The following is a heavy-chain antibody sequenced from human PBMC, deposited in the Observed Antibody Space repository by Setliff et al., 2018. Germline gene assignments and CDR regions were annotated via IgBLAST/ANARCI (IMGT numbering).Heavy chain of an antibody. Sequence: SETLSLTCAVSGYSISSGYNWGWIRQPPGKGLEWIASIYYRGSTSYNSSLKSRVSISVDTSKNQFSLNLNSVTAADTAVYYCATLTGDRGVDYWGQGRLVTGSS. CDR1: GYSISSGYN. J-gene: IGHJ4*02. CDR3: ATLTGDRGVDY. CDR2: IYYRGST. V-gene: IGHV4-38-2*01. D-gene: IGHD7-27*01.